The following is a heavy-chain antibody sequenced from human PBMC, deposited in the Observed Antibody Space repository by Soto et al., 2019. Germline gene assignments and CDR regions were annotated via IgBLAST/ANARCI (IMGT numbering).Heavy chain of an antibody. CDR1: GYSLTSLD. V-gene: IGHV1-8*01. D-gene: IGHD1-26*01. CDR3: ARGVSAGVDY. Sequence: ASVKVSCKASGYSLTSLDINWVRQTAGQGLEWMGWMQPSTGRTGYAQKFQGRVTMTRDTSINTAYMELTTLTSDDTAFYYCARGVSAGVDYWGQGTLVTVSS. J-gene: IGHJ4*02. CDR2: MQPSTGRT.